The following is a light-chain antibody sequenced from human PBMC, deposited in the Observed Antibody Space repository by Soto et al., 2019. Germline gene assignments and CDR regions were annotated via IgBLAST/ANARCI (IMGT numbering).Light chain of an antibody. J-gene: IGKJ2*01. CDR1: QSVSSSY. Sequence: EIVLTQSPGTLSLSPGERATLSCRASQSVSSSYLAWYQHKPGQAPRLLIYGASSRATGIPDRFSGSGSGTDLTLYISRLEPEDFAVYYCPQYGRSPHTFGQGNTLEIK. CDR3: PQYGRSPHT. CDR2: GAS. V-gene: IGKV3-20*01.